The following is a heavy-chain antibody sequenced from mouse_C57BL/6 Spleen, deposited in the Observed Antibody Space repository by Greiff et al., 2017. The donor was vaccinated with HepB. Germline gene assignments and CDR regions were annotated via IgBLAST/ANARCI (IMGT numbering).Heavy chain of an antibody. CDR3: ARGDYSNYGYFDV. V-gene: IGHV1-52*01. CDR1: GYTFTSYW. J-gene: IGHJ1*03. Sequence: QVQLQQPGAELVRPGSSVKLSCKASGYTFTSYWMHWVKQRPIQGLEWIGNIDPSDSETHYNQKFKDKATLTVDKSSSTAYMQLSSLTSEDSAVYYCARGDYSNYGYFDVWGTGTTVTVSS. CDR2: IDPSDSET. D-gene: IGHD2-5*01.